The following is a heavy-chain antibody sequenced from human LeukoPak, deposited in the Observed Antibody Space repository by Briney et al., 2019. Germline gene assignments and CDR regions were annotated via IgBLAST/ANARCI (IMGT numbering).Heavy chain of an antibody. V-gene: IGHV3-23*01. CDR3: AKYGSGSYYNGLY. Sequence: PGGFLRLSCAASGFTFSSYAMTWVRQAPGKGLQWVSTISVSGDNTYYADSVKGRFTISRVTSKSTLYLQMNSLRDEDTAVYYCAKYGSGSYYNGLYWGQGTLVTVSS. D-gene: IGHD3-10*01. J-gene: IGHJ4*02. CDR2: ISVSGDNT. CDR1: GFTFSSYA.